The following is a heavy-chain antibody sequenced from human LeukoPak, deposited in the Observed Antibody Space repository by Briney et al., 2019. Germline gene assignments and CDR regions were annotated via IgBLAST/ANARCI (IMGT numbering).Heavy chain of an antibody. D-gene: IGHD5-12*01. V-gene: IGHV3-23*01. Sequence: PGGSLRLSCAASRFTFNSYAMSWVRQAPGKGLEWVSVIGGSNGITFYVGYVKGRFTISRDNSNDTLYLQMNSFRAEDTAVYYCARNENSGWGSFDYWGQGTLVTVSS. CDR1: RFTFNSYA. CDR3: ARNENSGWGSFDY. CDR2: IGGSNGIT. J-gene: IGHJ4*02.